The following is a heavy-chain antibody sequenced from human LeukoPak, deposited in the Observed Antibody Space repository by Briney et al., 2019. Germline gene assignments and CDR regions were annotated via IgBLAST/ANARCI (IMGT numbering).Heavy chain of an antibody. CDR1: GGSISSGSYY. D-gene: IGHD2-2*01. V-gene: IGHV4-39*01. J-gene: IGHJ5*02. Sequence: SETLSLTCTVSGGSISSGSYYWGWIRQPPGKDLEWIVNIYYSGRTYYNPSLKSRVTISVDTSKNQFSLRLSSVTAADTAVYYCARAGYCSSTSCLNWFDPWGQGTLVTVSS. CDR3: ARAGYCSSTSCLNWFDP. CDR2: IYYSGRT.